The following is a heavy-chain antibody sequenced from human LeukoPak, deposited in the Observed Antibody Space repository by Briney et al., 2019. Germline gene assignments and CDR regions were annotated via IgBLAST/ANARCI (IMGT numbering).Heavy chain of an antibody. Sequence: GGSLRLSCAASGFTFDDYAMHWVRQAPGKGLEWVSLISGDGGSTYYADSVKGRFTISRDNSKNSLYLQMNSLRTEDTALYYRAKVGVMASDDYWGQGTLVTVSS. V-gene: IGHV3-43*02. D-gene: IGHD3-3*01. CDR1: GFTFDDYA. J-gene: IGHJ4*02. CDR3: AKVGVMASDDY. CDR2: ISGDGGST.